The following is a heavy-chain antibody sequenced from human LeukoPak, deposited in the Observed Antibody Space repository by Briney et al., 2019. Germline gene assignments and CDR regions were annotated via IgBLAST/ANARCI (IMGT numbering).Heavy chain of an antibody. J-gene: IGHJ3*02. CDR2: VYDGGRT. CDR3: ARDFVETGVVGFDM. Sequence: KSSETLSLTCTVSGDSIGTYFWNWIRQSAGEGLEWIGHVYDGGRTNYNPSLKGRVTISVDTSRNLFSLRLSSVTAADTAVYYCARDFVETGVVGFDMWGQGTMATVSS. D-gene: IGHD2-8*02. CDR1: GDSIGTYF. V-gene: IGHV4-4*07.